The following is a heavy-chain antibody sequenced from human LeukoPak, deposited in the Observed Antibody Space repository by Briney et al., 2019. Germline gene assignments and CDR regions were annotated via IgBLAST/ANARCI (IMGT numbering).Heavy chain of an antibody. Sequence: PGGSLRLACAASGFTFSSYEMNWVRQAPGKGLEWVAVIWYDGSNKYYADSVKGRFTISRDNSKNTLYLQMNSLRAEDTAVYYCAGVRDIVPDYWGQGTLVTVSS. CDR2: IWYDGSNK. D-gene: IGHD5-12*01. CDR1: GFTFSSYE. CDR3: AGVRDIVPDY. J-gene: IGHJ4*02. V-gene: IGHV3-33*08.